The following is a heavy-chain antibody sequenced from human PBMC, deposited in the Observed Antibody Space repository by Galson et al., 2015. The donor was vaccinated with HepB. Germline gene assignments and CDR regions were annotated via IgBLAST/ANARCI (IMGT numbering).Heavy chain of an antibody. D-gene: IGHD3-3*01. V-gene: IGHV1-2*02. CDR3: ARDANPRTIYYYYYYLDV. J-gene: IGHJ6*03. Sequence: SVKVSCKASGYTFAGYYLHWVRQAPGQGLEWMGWINPNNGGTNYAHKFQGRVTMTRDTTISTVYMELSRLRSDDTAVYYCARDANPRTIYYYYYYLDVWGKGTTVTVSS. CDR2: INPNNGGT. CDR1: GYTFAGYY.